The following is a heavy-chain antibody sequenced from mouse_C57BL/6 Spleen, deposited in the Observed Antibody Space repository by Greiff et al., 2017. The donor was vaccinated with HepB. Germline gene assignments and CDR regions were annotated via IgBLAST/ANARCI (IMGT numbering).Heavy chain of an antibody. J-gene: IGHJ3*01. Sequence: EVKLVESGGGLVQPGGSMKLSCVASGFTFSNYWMNWVRQSPEKGLEWVAQIRLKSDNYATHYAESVKGRFTISRDDSKSSVYLQMNNLRAEDTGIYYCTASYSAFAYWGQGTLVTVSA. CDR1: GFTFSNYW. CDR3: TASYSAFAY. CDR2: IRLKSDNYAT. V-gene: IGHV6-3*01. D-gene: IGHD2-10*01.